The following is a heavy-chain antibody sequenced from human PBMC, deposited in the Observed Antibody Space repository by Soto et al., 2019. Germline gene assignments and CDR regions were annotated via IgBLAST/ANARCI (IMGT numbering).Heavy chain of an antibody. D-gene: IGHD3-22*01. J-gene: IGHJ5*02. CDR1: GGSISSSSYY. V-gene: IGHV4-39*01. CDR3: ARRVSGSGYYYNYNWFDP. Sequence: SETLSLTCTVSGGSISSSSYYWGWVRQPPGKGLEWIGSIYYSGSTYYNPSLKSRVTISVDTSKNQFSLKLSSVTAADTAVYYCARRVSGSGYYYNYNWFDPWGQGTLVTVSS. CDR2: IYYSGST.